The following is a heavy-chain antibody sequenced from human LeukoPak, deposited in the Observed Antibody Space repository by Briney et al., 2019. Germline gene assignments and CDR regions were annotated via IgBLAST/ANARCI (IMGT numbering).Heavy chain of an antibody. CDR3: AREKGGAQGYYFDY. CDR1: GYAFTSYG. CDR2: ISAYNGNT. Sequence: GASVKVSCKASGYAFTSYGISWVRQAPGQGLEWMGWISAYNGNTNYAQKLQGRVTMTTDTSTSTAYMELRSLRSDDTAVYYCAREKGGAQGYYFDYWGQGTLVTVSS. V-gene: IGHV1-18*01. J-gene: IGHJ4*02. D-gene: IGHD1-26*01.